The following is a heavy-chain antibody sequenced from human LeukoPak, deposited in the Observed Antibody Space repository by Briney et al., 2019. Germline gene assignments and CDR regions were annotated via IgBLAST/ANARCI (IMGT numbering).Heavy chain of an antibody. CDR2: IKEDGGEE. D-gene: IGHD6-19*01. J-gene: IGHJ4*02. CDR1: GFTFSRYW. V-gene: IGHV3-7*01. Sequence: GRSLRLSCAASGFTFSRYWMTWVRQAPGKGLEWVANIKEDGGEEYYVDSVKGRFTISRDNAKNSLYLQMNSLRVEDTAVYYCARDHPMAVAGLIDYWGQGTLVTVST. CDR3: ARDHPMAVAGLIDY.